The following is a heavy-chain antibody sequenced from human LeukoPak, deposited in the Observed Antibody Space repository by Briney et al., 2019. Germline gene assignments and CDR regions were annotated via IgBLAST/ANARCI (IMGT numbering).Heavy chain of an antibody. D-gene: IGHD2-15*01. V-gene: IGHV3-30-3*01. CDR2: TSHDGNTK. CDR3: ARDFRGGHYWTYFDF. J-gene: IGHJ4*02. CDR1: GFTFSSHA. Sequence: GGSLRLSCAASGFTFSSHAMHWVRQAPGKGLEWVAVTSHDGNTKYYADAVKGRFTISRDNSKTTLYLQMNSLRSEDTAVYYCARDFRGGHYWTYFDFWGQGTLVTVSS.